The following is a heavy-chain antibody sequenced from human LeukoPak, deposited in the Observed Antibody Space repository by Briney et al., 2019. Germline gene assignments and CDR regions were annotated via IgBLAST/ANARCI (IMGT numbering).Heavy chain of an antibody. CDR3: ARGWGTYYDFWSGYGRFDP. D-gene: IGHD3-3*01. CDR2: ISAYNGNT. Sequence: GASVKVSCKASGYTFTSYGISWVRQAPGQGLEWMGWISAYNGNTNYAQKLQGRVTMTTDTSTSTAYMELRSLRSDDTAVYYCARGWGTYYDFWSGYGRFDPWGQGILVTVSS. V-gene: IGHV1-18*01. J-gene: IGHJ5*02. CDR1: GYTFTSYG.